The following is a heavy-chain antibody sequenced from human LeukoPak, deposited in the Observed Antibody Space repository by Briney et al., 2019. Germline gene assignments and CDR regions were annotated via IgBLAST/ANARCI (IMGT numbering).Heavy chain of an antibody. Sequence: ASVKVSCKTSGYTFTSYGISWVRQAPGQGLEWMGWISAYNGNTNYAQKLQGRVTMTTDTSTSTAYMELRSLRSDDTAVYYCARGQGVNYEELRYYYYYYYGMDVWGQGTTVTVSS. J-gene: IGHJ6*02. CDR3: ARGQGVNYEELRYYYYYYYGMDV. D-gene: IGHD1-7*01. CDR2: ISAYNGNT. CDR1: GYTFTSYG. V-gene: IGHV1-18*01.